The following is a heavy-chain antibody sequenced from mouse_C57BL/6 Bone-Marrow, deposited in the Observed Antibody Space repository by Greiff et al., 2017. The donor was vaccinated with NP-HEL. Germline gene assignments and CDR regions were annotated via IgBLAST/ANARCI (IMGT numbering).Heavy chain of an antibody. V-gene: IGHV1-85*01. CDR3: AVSTMITTRYDARDY. CDR2: IYPRDGST. D-gene: IGHD2-4*01. CDR1: GYTFTSYD. J-gene: IGHJ4*01. Sequence: VQLQQSGPELVKPGASVKLSCKASGYTFTSYDINWVKQRPGQGLEWIGWIYPRDGSTKYNEKFKGKATLTVDTSSSTADMELHSRTSEDSEVYVSAVSTMITTRYDARDYWGQGTSVTVSS.